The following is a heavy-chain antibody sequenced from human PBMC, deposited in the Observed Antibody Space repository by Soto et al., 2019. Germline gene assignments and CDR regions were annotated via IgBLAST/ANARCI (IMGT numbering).Heavy chain of an antibody. V-gene: IGHV4-4*02. CDR1: GGSISSSNW. J-gene: IGHJ4*02. Sequence: QVQLQESGPGLVKPSGTLSLTCAVSGGSISSSNWWSWVRQPPGKGLQWIGDIYHSVSTNYIPSLRSRVTISVDKSRNQFSPKLSSVTAADTAVYYCARRWGEGRVDYWGQGTLVTVSS. CDR3: ARRWGEGRVDY. CDR2: IYHSVST. D-gene: IGHD3-10*01.